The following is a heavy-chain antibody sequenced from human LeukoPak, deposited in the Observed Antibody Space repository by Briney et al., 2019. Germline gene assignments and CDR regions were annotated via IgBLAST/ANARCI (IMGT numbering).Heavy chain of an antibody. D-gene: IGHD3-10*01. V-gene: IGHV4-61*02. Sequence: SETLSLTCTVSGGSISSASYYWSWIRQPAGNGLEWIGRIYTSGSTNYSPSLRSRVTISVDTSKNEFSLKLSSVTAADTAVYYCARDRFYSRSGSYQIFDSWGQGTLVTVSS. CDR1: GGSISSASYY. CDR3: ARDRFYSRSGSYQIFDS. CDR2: IYTSGST. J-gene: IGHJ4*02.